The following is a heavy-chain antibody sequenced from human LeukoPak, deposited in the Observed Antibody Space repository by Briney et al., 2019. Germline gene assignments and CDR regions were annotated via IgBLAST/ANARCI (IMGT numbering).Heavy chain of an antibody. CDR2: INPNSGGT. V-gene: IGHV1-2*02. CDR3: ARSPHILTGENFDY. J-gene: IGHJ4*02. D-gene: IGHD3-9*01. Sequence: GASVKVSCKASGYTFTGYYMHWVRQAPGQGLEWVGWINPNSGGTNYAQKFQDRVFMTRDTSISTAYMQLSRLRSDDTAVYFCARSPHILTGENFDYWGQGTLLTVSS. CDR1: GYTFTGYY.